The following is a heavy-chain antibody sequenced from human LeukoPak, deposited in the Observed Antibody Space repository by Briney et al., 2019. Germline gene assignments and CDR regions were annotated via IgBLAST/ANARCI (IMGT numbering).Heavy chain of an antibody. J-gene: IGHJ4*02. Sequence: GGYLRLSCAASGFTFSSYSMNWVRQAPGKGLEWVSSINSSRSYIYYEDSVKVRFTISRYNAKNYLYLQMNSLRAEDMALYDCAKDMGSYGSGSYQGLDYWGQGTLVTVSS. CDR1: GFTFSSYS. V-gene: IGHV3-21*04. D-gene: IGHD3-10*01. CDR3: AKDMGSYGSGSYQGLDY. CDR2: INSSRSYI.